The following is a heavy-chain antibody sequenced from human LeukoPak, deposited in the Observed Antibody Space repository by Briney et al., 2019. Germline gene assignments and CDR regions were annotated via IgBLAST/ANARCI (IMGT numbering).Heavy chain of an antibody. Sequence: GESLKISCKGSGYSFTSYWIGWVRQMPGKGLEWMGIIYPADSDTRYSPSFQGQVTISADKSISTAYLQWSSLKASDTAMYYCARQYSSSPGRDWFDPWGQGTLVTVSS. V-gene: IGHV5-51*01. CDR2: IYPADSDT. CDR3: ARQYSSSPGRDWFDP. D-gene: IGHD6-13*01. J-gene: IGHJ5*02. CDR1: GYSFTSYW.